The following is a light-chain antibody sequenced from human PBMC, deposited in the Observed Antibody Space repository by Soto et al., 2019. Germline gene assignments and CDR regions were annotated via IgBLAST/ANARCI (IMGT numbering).Light chain of an antibody. V-gene: IGLV1-47*01. CDR2: RNN. CDR3: AAWDDSLEV. J-gene: IGLJ2*01. Sequence: QSVLTQPPSASGTPGQRVTISCSGSSSNIGSNYVYWYQQLPGTAPKLLIYRNNQRPSGVPDRFSGSKSGTSASLAISGLRSEDEADYYCAAWDDSLEVFGGGTTLTVL. CDR1: SSNIGSNY.